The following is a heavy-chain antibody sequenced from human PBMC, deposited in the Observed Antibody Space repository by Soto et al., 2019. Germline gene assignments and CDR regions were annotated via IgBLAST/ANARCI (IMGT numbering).Heavy chain of an antibody. J-gene: IGHJ4*02. CDR1: DASVRNSF. Sequence: QALICVVSDASVRNSFWSWIRQPPEKGLERLGYMSSSGDSISNPDFKSRITTSLDMSSSHVSLNLSSLTVADTAFYYCARSSRTFFVVLVPDLVFWGPGTLVPVSS. CDR2: MSSSGDS. D-gene: IGHD3-3*01. V-gene: IGHV4-4*09. CDR3: ARSSRTFFVVLVPDLVF.